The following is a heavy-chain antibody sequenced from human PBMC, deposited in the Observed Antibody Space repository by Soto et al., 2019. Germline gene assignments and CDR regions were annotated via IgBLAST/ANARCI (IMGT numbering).Heavy chain of an antibody. Sequence: SETLSLTCTVSGGSISSYYWSWIRQPPGKGLEWIGYIYYSGSTNYNPSLKSRVTISVDTSKNQFSLKLSSVTAADTAVYYCARWHRGPLAYWGQGTLVTVSS. CDR3: ARWHRGPLAY. CDR2: IYYSGST. V-gene: IGHV4-59*01. D-gene: IGHD2-15*01. J-gene: IGHJ1*01. CDR1: GGSISSYY.